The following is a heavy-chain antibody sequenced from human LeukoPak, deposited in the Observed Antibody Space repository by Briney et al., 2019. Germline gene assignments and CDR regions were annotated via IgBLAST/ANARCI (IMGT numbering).Heavy chain of an antibody. Sequence: SQTLSLTCAISGDSVSTSGVAWNWVRQSXXXXXXXLGRTYXXXXWXTXYXVXXXXRIVVNPDTSKNQFSLQLNSVTSEDTAVYYCARGRASAFDVWGQGTMVTVSS. CDR2: TYXXXXWXT. D-gene: IGHD6-25*01. CDR1: GDSVSTSGVA. J-gene: IGHJ3*01. V-gene: IGHV6-1*01. CDR3: ARGRASAFDV.